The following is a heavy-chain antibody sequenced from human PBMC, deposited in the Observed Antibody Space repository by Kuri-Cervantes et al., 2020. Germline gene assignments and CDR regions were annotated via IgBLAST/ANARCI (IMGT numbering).Heavy chain of an antibody. Sequence: SVTVSCKASGYTFTSYDINWVRQATGQGLEWMAWMNPIGCNTGHAQKFQGRVTMTRNTSISTAYMELSSLSSEDTAVYYCASDQQLVWVAFDIWGQGTMVTVSS. CDR2: MNPIGCNT. D-gene: IGHD6-13*01. V-gene: IGHV1-8*01. CDR1: GYTFTSYD. CDR3: ASDQQLVWVAFDI. J-gene: IGHJ3*02.